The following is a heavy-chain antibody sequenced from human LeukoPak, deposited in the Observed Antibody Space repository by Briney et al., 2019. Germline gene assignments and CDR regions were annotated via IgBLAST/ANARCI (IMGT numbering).Heavy chain of an antibody. V-gene: IGHV4-4*02. J-gene: IGHJ3*02. CDR1: GGSISSSNW. Sequence: PSETLSLTCAVSGGSISSSNWWSWVRQPPGKGLEWIGEIYHSGSTNYNPSLKSRVTISVDKSKNQFSLKLSSVTAADTAVYYCARKSDYDFWSGHRGAFDIWGQGTMVTVSS. D-gene: IGHD3-3*01. CDR2: IYHSGST. CDR3: ARKSDYDFWSGHRGAFDI.